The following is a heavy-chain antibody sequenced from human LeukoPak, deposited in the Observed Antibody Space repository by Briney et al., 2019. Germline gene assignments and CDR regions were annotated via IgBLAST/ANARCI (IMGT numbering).Heavy chain of an antibody. CDR2: IDPRVGST. CDR1: GYIFTSYY. V-gene: IGHV1-46*01. Sequence: ASVKVSCKASGYIFTSYYMHWVRRAPGQGLEWMGIIDPRVGSTSYAQKFQGTVTMTRDTSTSTVYMGLSSLRSEDTAVYYCARGGPVGNYDSSAYYLHWGQGTLVTVSS. CDR3: ARGGPVGNYDSSAYYLH. J-gene: IGHJ4*02. D-gene: IGHD3-22*01.